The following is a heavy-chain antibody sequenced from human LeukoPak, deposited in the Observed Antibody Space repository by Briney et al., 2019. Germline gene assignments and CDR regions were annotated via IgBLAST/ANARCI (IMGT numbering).Heavy chain of an antibody. Sequence: GGPLRLSCAVSGLRFGSFWMSWVRQAPGKGLEWVANINQDGSEKYFVDSVRGRFTISRDNSKNSLHLQMNTLRAEDTAVYYCARERDGRFFDYWGQGTLVAVSS. CDR1: GLRFGSFW. CDR2: INQDGSEK. D-gene: IGHD5-24*01. CDR3: ARERDGRFFDY. J-gene: IGHJ4*02. V-gene: IGHV3-7*01.